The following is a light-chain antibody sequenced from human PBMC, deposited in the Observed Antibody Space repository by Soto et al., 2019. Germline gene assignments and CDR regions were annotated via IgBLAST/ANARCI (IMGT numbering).Light chain of an antibody. V-gene: IGKV1D-13*01. CDR1: QGISSA. J-gene: IGKJ2*01. CDR2: DAS. Sequence: AIQLTQSPSSLSASVGDRVTITCLASQGISSALAWYQQKPGKAPKFLIYDASNLESGVPSRFSGSGSGTDFTLTINSLQPEDFATYYCQQFYNYPYTFGQGTKLEIK. CDR3: QQFYNYPYT.